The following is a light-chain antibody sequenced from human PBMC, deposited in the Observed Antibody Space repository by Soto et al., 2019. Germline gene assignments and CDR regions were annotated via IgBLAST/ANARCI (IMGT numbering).Light chain of an antibody. CDR2: SNN. J-gene: IGLJ3*02. V-gene: IGLV1-44*01. Sequence: QPVLTQPPSASGTPGERVTISCSGSSSNIGTNDVNWYQQLPGTAPKLLIYSNNQRPSGVPDQFSGSKSGTSASLAISGLHSEDEADYYCVAWDDSLNGPVFGGGTKLTVL. CDR1: SSNIGTND. CDR3: VAWDDSLNGPV.